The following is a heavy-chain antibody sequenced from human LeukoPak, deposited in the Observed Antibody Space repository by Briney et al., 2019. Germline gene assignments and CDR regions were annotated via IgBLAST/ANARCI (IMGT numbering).Heavy chain of an antibody. CDR2: ISAYNGNT. CDR3: ARDDRGYNWFDP. J-gene: IGHJ5*02. Sequence: ASVKASCKASGYTFTSYGISWVRQAPGQGLEWMGWISAYNGNTNYAQKLQGRVTMTTDTSTSTAYMELRSLRSDDTAVYYCARDDRGYNWFDPWGQGTLVTVSS. CDR1: GYTFTSYG. V-gene: IGHV1-18*01. D-gene: IGHD5-12*01.